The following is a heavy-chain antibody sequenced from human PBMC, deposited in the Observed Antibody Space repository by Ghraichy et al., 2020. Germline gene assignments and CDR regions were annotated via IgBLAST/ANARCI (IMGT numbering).Heavy chain of an antibody. J-gene: IGHJ4*02. D-gene: IGHD6-19*01. V-gene: IGHV4-59*01. CDR2: VYFNGST. CDR3: ARYRMGWYGVFDY. CDR1: GGSMSSSF. Sequence: SQTLSLTCSVSGGSMSSSFWGWIRQPPGKGLEWIGYVYFNGSTKYSPSLKSRVTISVDTSKNQFSLNLSSVTAADTAVYFCARYRMGWYGVFDYWGQGALVTVSS.